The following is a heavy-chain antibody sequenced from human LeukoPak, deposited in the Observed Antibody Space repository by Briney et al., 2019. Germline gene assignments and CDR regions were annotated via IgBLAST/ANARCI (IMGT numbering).Heavy chain of an antibody. D-gene: IGHD2-2*02. CDR3: ARRCSSTSCYRRLDAFDI. CDR2: INPNSGGT. J-gene: IGHJ3*02. CDR1: GYTFTGYY. Sequence: ASVKVSCKASGYTFTGYYMHWVRQAPGQGLEWMGWINPNSGGTNYAQKFQGRVTMTRDTFISTAYMELSRLRSDDTAVYYCARRCSSTSCYRRLDAFDIWGQGTMVTVSS. V-gene: IGHV1-2*02.